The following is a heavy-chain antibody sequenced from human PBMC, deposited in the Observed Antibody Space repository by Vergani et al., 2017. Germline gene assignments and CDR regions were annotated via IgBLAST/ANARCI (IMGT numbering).Heavy chain of an antibody. D-gene: IGHD3-3*01. CDR1: GFTFRNYA. V-gene: IGHV3-21*01. CDR3: ARDGDFWSGYDYYMDV. J-gene: IGHJ6*03. Sequence: EVQLLESGGGLAQPGGSLRLSCAASGFTFRNYAMTWVRQAPGKGLEWVSSISSSSSYIYYADSVKGRFTISRDNAKNSLYLQMNSLRAEDTAVYYCARDGDFWSGYDYYMDVWGKGTTVTVSS. CDR2: ISSSSSYI.